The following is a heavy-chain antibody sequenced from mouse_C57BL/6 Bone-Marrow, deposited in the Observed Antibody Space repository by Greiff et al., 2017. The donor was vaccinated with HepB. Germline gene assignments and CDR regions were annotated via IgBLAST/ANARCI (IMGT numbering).Heavy chain of an antibody. D-gene: IGHD1-1*01. CDR1: GYTFTDYE. V-gene: IGHV1-15*01. CDR3: TREETTVVDY. J-gene: IGHJ2*01. Sequence: QVQLKESGAELVRPGASVTLSCKASGYTFTDYEMHWVKQTPVHGLEWIGAIDPETGGTAYNQKFKGKAILTADKSSSTAYMELRSLTSEDSAVYYCTREETTVVDYWGQGTTLTVSS. CDR2: IDPETGGT.